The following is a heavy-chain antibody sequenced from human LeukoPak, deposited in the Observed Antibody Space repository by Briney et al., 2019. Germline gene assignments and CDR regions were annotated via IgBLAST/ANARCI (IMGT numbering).Heavy chain of an antibody. Sequence: GGSLRLSCAASGFTFSSYAMSWVRQAPGKGLEWVSAISGSGGSTYYADSVKGRFTISRDNSKNTLYLQMNSLKASDTAMYYCARGRGYLDYWGQGTLVTVSS. V-gene: IGHV3-23*01. CDR1: GFTFSSYA. D-gene: IGHD2-15*01. CDR3: ARGRGYLDY. CDR2: ISGSGGST. J-gene: IGHJ4*02.